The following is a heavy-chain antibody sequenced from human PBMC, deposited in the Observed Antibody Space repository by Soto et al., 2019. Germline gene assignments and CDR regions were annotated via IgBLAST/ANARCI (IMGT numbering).Heavy chain of an antibody. D-gene: IGHD4-4*01. Sequence: EVQLVESGGGLVQPGGSLRLSRAASEFTFSVYWMHWVRQAPGKGLVWVSRIDSDGSTTSYADSVKGRFTISRDNAKSTLYLQMNSLRAEDTAVYYWARPGYSNYGPGVDVWGQGTTVTVSS. CDR3: ARPGYSNYGPGVDV. V-gene: IGHV3-74*01. CDR2: IDSDGSTT. J-gene: IGHJ6*02. CDR1: EFTFSVYW.